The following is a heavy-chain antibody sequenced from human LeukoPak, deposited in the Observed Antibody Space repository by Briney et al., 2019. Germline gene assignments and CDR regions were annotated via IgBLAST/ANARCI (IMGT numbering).Heavy chain of an antibody. CDR1: GGSISSYY. J-gene: IGHJ6*03. CDR3: ARGLGYCSSTSCLYYYMDV. D-gene: IGHD2-2*01. CDR2: IYYSGST. V-gene: IGHV4-59*01. Sequence: TSETLSLTCTVSGGSISSYYWSWIRQPPGKGLEWIGFIYYSGSTNYNPSLKTRVTISVETSKNQFSLKLSSVTAADTAVYYCARGLGYCSSTSCLYYYMDVWGKGTTVTVSS.